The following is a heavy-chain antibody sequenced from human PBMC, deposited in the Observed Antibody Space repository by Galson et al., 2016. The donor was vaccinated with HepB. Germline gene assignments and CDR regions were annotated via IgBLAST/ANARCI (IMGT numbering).Heavy chain of an antibody. Sequence: QSGAEVKKPGDSLKISCLVSGDSFTDYLIVWVRQMPGKGLDWMGVVSPTKYNARYSPSVHGHVTISVDKSINTAYLQWSSLKASDTAMYYCGTSGTSGWFDPWGQGTLVTVSS. CDR3: GTSGTSGWFDP. V-gene: IGHV5-51*01. J-gene: IGHJ5*02. D-gene: IGHD6-6*01. CDR1: GDSFTDYL. CDR2: VSPTKYNA.